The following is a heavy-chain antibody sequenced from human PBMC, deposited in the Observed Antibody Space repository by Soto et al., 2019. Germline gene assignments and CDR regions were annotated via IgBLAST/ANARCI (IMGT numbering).Heavy chain of an antibody. J-gene: IGHJ4*02. CDR1: GGTFSSYA. V-gene: IGHV1-69*13. Sequence: SVKVSCKASGGTFSSYAISWVRQAPGQGLEWMGGIIPIFGTANYAQKFQGRVTITADESTSTAYMELSSLRSEDTAVYYCYIYYYSSGYYYRDYWGQGTLVTVSS. CDR2: IIPIFGTA. CDR3: YIYYYSSGYYYRDY. D-gene: IGHD3-22*01.